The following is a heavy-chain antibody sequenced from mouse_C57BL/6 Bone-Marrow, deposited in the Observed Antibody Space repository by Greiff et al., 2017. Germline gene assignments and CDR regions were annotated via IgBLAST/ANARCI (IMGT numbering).Heavy chain of an antibody. CDR1: GYTFTSYW. J-gene: IGHJ3*01. Sequence: QVQLQQPGAELVKPGASVKMSCKASGYTFTSYWITWVKQRPGQGLEWIGDIYPGSGSTNYNEKFKSKATLTVATSSSTAYMQLSSLTSEDSAVYYCARWRLLPLAYWGQGTLVTVSA. D-gene: IGHD2-3*01. CDR2: IYPGSGST. V-gene: IGHV1-55*01. CDR3: ARWRLLPLAY.